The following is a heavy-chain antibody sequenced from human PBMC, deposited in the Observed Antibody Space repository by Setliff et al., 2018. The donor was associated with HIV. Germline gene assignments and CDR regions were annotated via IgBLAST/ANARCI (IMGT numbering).Heavy chain of an antibody. D-gene: IGHD3-3*01. CDR1: GVSVSSGGYY. Sequence: TLSLTCTVSGVSVSSGGYYWSWIRQHPGKGLEWIGYVYYTGTSYFNPPLKSRITIPVDTSKNHSSLELGFVTAADTAVYYCARRGRFMGWFDPWGQGSLVTVSS. CDR3: ARRGRFMGWFDP. J-gene: IGHJ5*02. CDR2: VYYTGTS. V-gene: IGHV4-31*03.